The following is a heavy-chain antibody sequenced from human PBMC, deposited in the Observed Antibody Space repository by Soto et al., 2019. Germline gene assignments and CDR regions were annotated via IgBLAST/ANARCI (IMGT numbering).Heavy chain of an antibody. CDR3: ARDLLIVGATGWFDP. D-gene: IGHD1-26*01. J-gene: IGHJ5*02. V-gene: IGHV4-4*07. CDR2: IYTSGST. CDR1: GVSISSYY. Sequence: KTSETLSLTCTVSGVSISSYYWSWIRQPAGKGLEWIGRIYTSGSTNYNPSLKSRVIMSVDTSKNQFSLKLSSVTAADTAVYYCARDLLIVGATGWFDPWGQGTLVTVSS.